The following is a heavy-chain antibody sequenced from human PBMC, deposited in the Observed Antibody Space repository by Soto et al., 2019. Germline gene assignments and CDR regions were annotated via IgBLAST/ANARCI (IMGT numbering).Heavy chain of an antibody. CDR1: GFTFSSYA. V-gene: IGHV3-23*01. CDR2: ISGSGGST. D-gene: IGHD2-8*01. Sequence: GGSLRLSCAASGFTFSSYAMSWVRQAPGKGLECVSAISGSGGSTYYADSVKGRFTISRDNSKNTLYLQMNSLRAEDTAVYYCAKGNDCTNGVCDPYNWFDPWGQGTLVTVSS. J-gene: IGHJ5*02. CDR3: AKGNDCTNGVCDPYNWFDP.